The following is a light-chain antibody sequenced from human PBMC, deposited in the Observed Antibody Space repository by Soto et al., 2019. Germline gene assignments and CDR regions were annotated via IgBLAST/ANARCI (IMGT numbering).Light chain of an antibody. CDR3: NSYTSSRNLV. J-gene: IGLJ2*01. CDR1: SSDIGGYNF. CDR2: EVS. Sequence: QSALTQPASVSGSPGQSITISCTGTSSDIGGYNFVSWYQHHPGKAPKLMIYEVSNRPSGVSYRFSGSKSGNTASLSISGLQPEDEADYYCNSYTSSRNLVFGGGTKLTV. V-gene: IGLV2-14*01.